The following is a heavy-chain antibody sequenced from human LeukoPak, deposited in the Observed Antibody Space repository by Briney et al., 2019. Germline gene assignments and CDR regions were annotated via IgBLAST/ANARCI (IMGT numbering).Heavy chain of an antibody. CDR1: GFTFSSYN. V-gene: IGHV3-21*01. CDR3: ARVSLGAAAGTSR. Sequence: PGGSLRLSCAASGFTFSSYNMNWVRQAPGKGLEWVSSISSSRSYIYYTDSVKGRFTISGDNAKYSLYLQINSLRADDTAIYYCARVSLGAAAGTSRWGQGTLVTVSS. D-gene: IGHD6-13*01. J-gene: IGHJ4*02. CDR2: ISSSRSYI.